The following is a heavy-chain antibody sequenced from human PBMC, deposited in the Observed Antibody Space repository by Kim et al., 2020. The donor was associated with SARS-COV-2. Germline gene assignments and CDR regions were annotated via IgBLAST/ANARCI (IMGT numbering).Heavy chain of an antibody. D-gene: IGHD3-16*01. CDR1: GFTFKNYA. Sequence: GGSLRLSCAASGFTFKNYAMAWVRQAPGKGLELVSGITGNGGTTYYADFVKGRFTISRDNSKNTLYLQMNSLRDDDTAVYYCAKRDYAEASDFYPLFDYWGQGTLVTVSS. CDR3: AKRDYAEASDFYPLFDY. V-gene: IGHV3-23*01. J-gene: IGHJ4*02. CDR2: ITGNGGTT.